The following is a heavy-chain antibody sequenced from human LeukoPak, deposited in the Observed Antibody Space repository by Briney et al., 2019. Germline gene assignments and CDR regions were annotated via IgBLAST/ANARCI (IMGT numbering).Heavy chain of an antibody. Sequence: SQTLSLTCTVSGGSISSGGYYWSWLRQHPGRGLEWIGYIYYSGSTYYNPSLKSRVTISVHTSKTQFSLKLSSVTAADTAVYFCARGNPAFDPWGQGTLVTVSS. CDR3: ARGNPAFDP. CDR1: GGSISSGGYY. V-gene: IGHV4-31*03. CDR2: IYYSGST. J-gene: IGHJ5*02.